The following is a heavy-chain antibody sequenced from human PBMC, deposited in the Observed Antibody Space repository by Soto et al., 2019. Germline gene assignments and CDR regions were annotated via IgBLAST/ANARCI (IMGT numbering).Heavy chain of an antibody. J-gene: IGHJ6*03. CDR2: IHHSGST. Sequence: QVQLQESGPGLVKPSETLSLTCAVSGGSISISNWWSWVRQTPAKGLEWIGQIHHSGSTNYSPSLTSRVTISVDKSKNQFSLKMNSVTAADTAVYYCARGGYYFYMDVWGKGTTVTVSS. CDR3: ARGGYYFYMDV. D-gene: IGHD1-26*01. V-gene: IGHV4-4*02. CDR1: GGSISISNW.